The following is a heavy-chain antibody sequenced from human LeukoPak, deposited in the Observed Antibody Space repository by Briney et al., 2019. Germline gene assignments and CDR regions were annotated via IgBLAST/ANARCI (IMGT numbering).Heavy chain of an antibody. D-gene: IGHD6-19*01. CDR1: GGSLSSYY. V-gene: IGHV4-59*01. CDR3: ARYRIAVTGENFDF. Sequence: SETLSLTCTVSGGSLSSYYWSWIRQPPGKGLEWIGYIYYGGSTNYNPSLKSRVTISVDTSKNQFALKLSSVTAADTAVYYCARYRIAVTGENFDFWGQGILVTVSS. J-gene: IGHJ4*02. CDR2: IYYGGST.